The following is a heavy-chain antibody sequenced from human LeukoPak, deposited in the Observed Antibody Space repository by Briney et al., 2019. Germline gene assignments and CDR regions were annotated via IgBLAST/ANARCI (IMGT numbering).Heavy chain of an antibody. CDR3: AKDLTGTTAN. CDR2: ISGSGSGGST. V-gene: IGHV3-23*01. CDR1: GFTFSSSA. D-gene: IGHD1-7*01. Sequence: GGSLRLSCAASGFTFSSSAMSWVRQAPGKGLEWVSNISGSGSGGSTYYADSVKGRFTISRDNSKNTLYLQMNSLRAEDTAVYYCAKDLTGTTANWGQGTLVTVSS. J-gene: IGHJ4*02.